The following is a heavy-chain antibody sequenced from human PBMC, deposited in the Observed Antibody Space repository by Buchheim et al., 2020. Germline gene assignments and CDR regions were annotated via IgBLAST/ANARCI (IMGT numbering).Heavy chain of an antibody. V-gene: IGHV4-39*02. D-gene: IGHD1-26*01. J-gene: IGHJ4*02. CDR3: ARLGRWEVPIDY. Sequence: QLQLQESGPGLVKPSETLSLTCAVSSGSISSSSSYYWGWIRQPPGKGLEFIGSIYYSGSTYYNPSLKSRFTISVDTSKNHFSLKLSSVTAADTAVYYCARLGRWEVPIDYWGQGT. CDR2: IYYSGST. CDR1: SGSISSSSSYY.